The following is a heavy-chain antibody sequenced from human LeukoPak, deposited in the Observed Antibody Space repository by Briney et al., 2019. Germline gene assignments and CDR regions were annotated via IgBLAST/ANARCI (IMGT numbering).Heavy chain of an antibody. J-gene: IGHJ2*01. CDR3: ATSEKGSYGDYEIGWGLNFDL. Sequence: ASVKVSCKVSGYTLTELSMHWVRQAPGKGLEWMGGFDPEDGETIYAQKFQGRVTMTEDTSTDTAYMELSSLRSEDTAVYYCATSEKGSYGDYEIGWGLNFDLWGRGTLVTVSS. CDR1: GYTLTELS. D-gene: IGHD4-17*01. CDR2: FDPEDGET. V-gene: IGHV1-24*01.